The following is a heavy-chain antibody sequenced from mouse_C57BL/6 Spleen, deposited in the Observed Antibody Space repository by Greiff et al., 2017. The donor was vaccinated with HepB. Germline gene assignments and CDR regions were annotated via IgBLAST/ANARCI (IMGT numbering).Heavy chain of an antibody. V-gene: IGHV7-3*01. CDR1: GFTFTDYY. CDR2: IRNKANGYTT. D-gene: IGHD4-1*02. J-gene: IGHJ4*01. Sequence: EVQVVESGGGLVQPGGSLSLSCAASGFTFTDYYMSWVRQPPGKALEWLGFIRNKANGYTTEYSSSVKGRFTISRDNSQSILYLQMNALRAEDSATYYCARSSTGFYAMDYWGQGTSVTVSS. CDR3: ARSSTGFYAMDY.